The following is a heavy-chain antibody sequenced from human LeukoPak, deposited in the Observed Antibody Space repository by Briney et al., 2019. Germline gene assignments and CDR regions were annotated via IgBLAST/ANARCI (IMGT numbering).Heavy chain of an antibody. Sequence: SVKVSCKASGGTFSSYAISWVRQAPGQGLEWMGGIIPIFGTANYAQKFQGRVTITADESTSTAYMELSSLRSEDTAVCYCARVRWVAVAGFDYWGQEPWSPSPQ. CDR1: GGTFSSYA. CDR2: IIPIFGTA. J-gene: IGHJ4*01. D-gene: IGHD6-19*01. CDR3: ARVRWVAVAGFDY. V-gene: IGHV1-69*01.